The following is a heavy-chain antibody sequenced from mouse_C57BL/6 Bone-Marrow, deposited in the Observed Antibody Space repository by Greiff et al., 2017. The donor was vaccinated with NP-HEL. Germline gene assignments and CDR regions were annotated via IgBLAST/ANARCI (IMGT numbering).Heavy chain of an antibody. CDR3: ARPYGNYLFAY. Sequence: EVNLVESGGGLVQPGGSLKLSCAASGFTFSDYYMYWVRQTPEKRLEWVAYISNGGGSTYYPDTVKGRFTISRDNAKNTLYLQMSRLKSEDTAMYYCARPYGNYLFAYWGQGTLVTVSA. D-gene: IGHD2-10*02. CDR2: ISNGGGST. J-gene: IGHJ3*01. V-gene: IGHV5-12*01. CDR1: GFTFSDYY.